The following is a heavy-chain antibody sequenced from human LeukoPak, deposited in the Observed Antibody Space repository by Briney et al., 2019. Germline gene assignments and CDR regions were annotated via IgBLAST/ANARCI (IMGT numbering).Heavy chain of an antibody. J-gene: IGHJ6*03. CDR1: GYSFTSYW. Sequence: GESLKISCKGSGYSFTSYWIGWVRQMPGKGLEWMGIIYPGDSDTRYSPSFQGQVTISADKSISTAYLQWSSLKASDTAMYYCARHGDSSSWYGARDYYYYMDVWGKGTTVTVSS. D-gene: IGHD6-13*01. CDR2: IYPGDSDT. V-gene: IGHV5-51*01. CDR3: ARHGDSSSWYGARDYYYYMDV.